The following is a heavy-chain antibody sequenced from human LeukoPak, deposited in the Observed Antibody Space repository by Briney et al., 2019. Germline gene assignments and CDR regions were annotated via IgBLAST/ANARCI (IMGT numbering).Heavy chain of an antibody. V-gene: IGHV3-30*02. J-gene: IGHJ4*02. D-gene: IGHD2-2*02. CDR2: IRYGGSNK. CDR3: AKSPGYCSSTSCYRKDYFDY. CDR1: GFTFSSYG. Sequence: TGGSLRLSCAASGFTFSSYGMHWVRQAPGKGLEWVAFIRYGGSNKYYADSVKGRFTISRDNSKNTLYLQMNSLRAEDTAVYYCAKSPGYCSSTSCYRKDYFDYWGQGTLVTVSS.